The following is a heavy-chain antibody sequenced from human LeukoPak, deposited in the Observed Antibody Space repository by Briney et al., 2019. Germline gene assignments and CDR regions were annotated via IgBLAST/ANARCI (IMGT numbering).Heavy chain of an antibody. CDR3: ARALAKWELPSAFDI. V-gene: IGHV3-30*04. J-gene: IGHJ3*02. Sequence: PGGSLRLSCAASGFSFSSYAMHWVRQAPGKGLEYVAVISYDGSNKYYADSVKGRFTISRDNSKNTLYLQMNSLRAEDTAVYYCARALAKWELPSAFDIWGQGTMVTVSS. CDR1: GFSFSSYA. CDR2: ISYDGSNK. D-gene: IGHD1-26*01.